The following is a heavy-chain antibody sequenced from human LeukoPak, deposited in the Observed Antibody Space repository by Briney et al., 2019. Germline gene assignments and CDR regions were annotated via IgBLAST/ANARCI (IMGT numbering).Heavy chain of an antibody. V-gene: IGHV4-39*01. Sequence: SETLSFTCSVSGGSISSSSYYWGWIRQPPGKGLEWIGSMYYSGSIYYNLSLKSRVTISVDTSKNQFSLKLSSVTVADTAVYYCARNRYYYGSGNYGVPNWFDPWGQGTLVTASS. D-gene: IGHD3-10*01. J-gene: IGHJ5*02. CDR2: MYYSGSI. CDR1: GGSISSSSYY. CDR3: ARNRYYYGSGNYGVPNWFDP.